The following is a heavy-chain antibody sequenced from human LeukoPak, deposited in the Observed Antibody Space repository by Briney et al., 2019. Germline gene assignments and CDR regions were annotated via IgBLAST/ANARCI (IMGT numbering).Heavy chain of an antibody. V-gene: IGHV4-39*07. J-gene: IGHJ4*02. D-gene: IGHD1-14*01. CDR3: ARAPETGLYNFDY. Sequence: SETLSLTCTVSGGSISSSSYYWGWIRQPPGKGLEWIGSIYYSGSTYYNPSLKSRVTISADTSKNQLSLRLTSATATDTAVYYCARAPETGLYNFDYWGQGALVTVSS. CDR1: GGSISSSSYY. CDR2: IYYSGST.